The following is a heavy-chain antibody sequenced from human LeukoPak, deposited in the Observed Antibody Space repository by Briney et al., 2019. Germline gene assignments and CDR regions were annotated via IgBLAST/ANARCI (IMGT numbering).Heavy chain of an antibody. CDR2: INPNSGGT. J-gene: IGHJ4*02. Sequence: ASVKVSCKASGYTFTSYGISWVRQAPGQGLEWMGWINPNSGGTNYAQKFQGRVTMTRDTSISTAYMELSRLRSDDTAVYYCAREPDVEGGCWGQGTLVTVSS. CDR1: GYTFTSYG. CDR3: AREPDVEGGC. V-gene: IGHV1-2*02. D-gene: IGHD6-19*01.